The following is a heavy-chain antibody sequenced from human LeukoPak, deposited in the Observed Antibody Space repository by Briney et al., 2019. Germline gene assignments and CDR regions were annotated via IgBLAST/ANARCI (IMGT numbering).Heavy chain of an antibody. CDR2: ISYDGSNK. CDR1: GFTFSSYA. J-gene: IGHJ3*02. V-gene: IGHV3-30-3*01. CDR3: ASHDIVVVVAAPENDAFDI. Sequence: GGSLRLSCAASGFTFSSYAMHWVRQAPGKGLEWVAVISYDGSNKYYADSVKGRFTISRDNSKNTLYLQMNSLRAEDTAVYYRASHDIVVVVAAPENDAFDIWGQGTMVTVSS. D-gene: IGHD2-15*01.